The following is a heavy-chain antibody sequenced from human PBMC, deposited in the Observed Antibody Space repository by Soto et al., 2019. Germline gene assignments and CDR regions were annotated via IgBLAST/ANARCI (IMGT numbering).Heavy chain of an antibody. D-gene: IGHD3-22*01. CDR3: AKAPGHYYDSSGYYVDY. CDR1: GFTFSNYA. Sequence: GGSLRLSCAASGFTFSNYAVTWVRQAPGKELEWVSAISGSGGSTYYADSVKGRFTISRDNSKNTLYLQMNSLRAEDTAVYYCAKAPGHYYDSSGYYVDYWGQGTLVTVSS. CDR2: ISGSGGST. J-gene: IGHJ4*02. V-gene: IGHV3-23*01.